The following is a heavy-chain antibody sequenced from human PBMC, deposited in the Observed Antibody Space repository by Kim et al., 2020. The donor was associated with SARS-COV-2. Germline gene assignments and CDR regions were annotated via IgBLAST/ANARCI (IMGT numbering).Heavy chain of an antibody. CDR3: ARGRLDCGRTSCHITDY. D-gene: IGHD2-2*02. V-gene: IGHV3-7*03. Sequence: GGSLRLSCAASGFIFRSYWMSWVRQAPGKGLEWVANINQGGIEKYYVDSVKGRFTISRDNAKSSLYLQMNSLRAEDTAVYYCARGRLDCGRTSCHITDYWGQGTLVTVSS. CDR2: INQGGIEK. J-gene: IGHJ4*02. CDR1: GFIFRSYW.